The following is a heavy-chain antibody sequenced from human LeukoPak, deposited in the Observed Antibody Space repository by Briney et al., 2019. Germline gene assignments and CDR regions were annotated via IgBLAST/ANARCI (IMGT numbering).Heavy chain of an antibody. CDR1: GGSISSYY. J-gene: IGHJ4*02. V-gene: IGHV4-59*12. CDR2: IYYSGST. CDR3: ARELVYYYGSGSYGY. D-gene: IGHD3-10*01. Sequence: SETLSLTCTVSGGSISSYYWSWIRQPPGKGLEWIGYIYYSGSTNYNPSLKSRVTISVDTSKNQFSLKLSSVTAADTAVYYCARELVYYYGSGSYGYWGQGTLVTVSS.